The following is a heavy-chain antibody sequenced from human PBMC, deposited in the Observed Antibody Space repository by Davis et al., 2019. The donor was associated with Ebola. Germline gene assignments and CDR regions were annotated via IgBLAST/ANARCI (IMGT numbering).Heavy chain of an antibody. J-gene: IGHJ6*02. CDR2: IYRGGST. CDR1: GFTVTSNY. V-gene: IGHV3-53*01. Sequence: GESLKISCAASGFTVTSNYMSWVRQAPGKGLEWVSIIYRGGSTYYADSVKGRFTISRDISQNTLLLQMNSLRAEDTAVYYCARDSRYDSSGYYRNYYYGMDVWGQGTTVTVSS. CDR3: ARDSRYDSSGYYRNYYYGMDV. D-gene: IGHD3-22*01.